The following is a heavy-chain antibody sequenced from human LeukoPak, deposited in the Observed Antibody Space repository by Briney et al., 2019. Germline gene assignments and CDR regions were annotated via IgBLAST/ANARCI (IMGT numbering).Heavy chain of an antibody. CDR3: ARGFNYMDV. V-gene: IGHV4-34*01. J-gene: IGHJ6*03. CDR1: GGSLDDHY. CDR2: INHFGTT. Sequence: SETLSLTCAVFGGSLDDHYWIWIRQPPGQGLEWIGEINHFGTTKYNSSLKSRVTISIDASKKQFSLKLNSVTAADTALYYCARGFNYMDVWGKGTTVTV.